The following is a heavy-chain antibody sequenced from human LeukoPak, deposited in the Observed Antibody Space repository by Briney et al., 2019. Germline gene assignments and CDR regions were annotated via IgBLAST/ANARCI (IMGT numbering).Heavy chain of an antibody. CDR3: ARRNVLLWFRDPGINNWFDP. CDR2: INHSGST. V-gene: IGHV4-34*01. D-gene: IGHD3-10*01. J-gene: IGHJ5*02. CDR1: GGSFSGYY. Sequence: PSETLSLTSAVHGGSFSGYYWSWIRQPPGKGLEWIGEINHSGSTNYNPSLKSRVTISVDTSKNQFSLKLSSVTAADTAVYYCARRNVLLWFRDPGINNWFDPWGQGTLVTVSS.